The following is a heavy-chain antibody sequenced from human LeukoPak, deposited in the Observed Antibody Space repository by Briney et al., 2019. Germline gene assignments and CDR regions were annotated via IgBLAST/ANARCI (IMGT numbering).Heavy chain of an antibody. Sequence: ASVKVSCKASGGTFSSYAISWVRQAPGQGLEWMGRIIPIFGTANCAQKFQGRVTITTDESRSTAYMELSSLRSEDTAVYYCARDRWTAMVTWYFDYWGQGTLVTVSS. D-gene: IGHD5-18*01. V-gene: IGHV1-69*05. J-gene: IGHJ4*02. CDR2: IIPIFGTA. CDR3: ARDRWTAMVTWYFDY. CDR1: GGTFSSYA.